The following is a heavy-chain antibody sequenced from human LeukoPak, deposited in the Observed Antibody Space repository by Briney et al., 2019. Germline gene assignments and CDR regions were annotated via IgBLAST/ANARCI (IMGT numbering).Heavy chain of an antibody. CDR1: GFTFSTYA. Sequence: GGSLRLSCAASGFTFSTYAMSWVRQAPGKGLEWVAGISDSGDYTNDADSVKGRFTISRDNSKNTLYLQMNSLRAEDTAVYFCAKRGVVIRVILVGFHKEAYYFDSWGRGALVTVSS. J-gene: IGHJ4*02. CDR2: ISDSGDYT. CDR3: AKRGVVIRVILVGFHKEAYYFDS. D-gene: IGHD3-22*01. V-gene: IGHV3-23*01.